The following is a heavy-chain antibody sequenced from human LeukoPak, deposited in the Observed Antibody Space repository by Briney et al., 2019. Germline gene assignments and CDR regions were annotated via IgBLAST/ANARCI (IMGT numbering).Heavy chain of an antibody. Sequence: GESLKISCKGSGYSFTSYWIGWVRQMPGKGLEWLGIIYPGDSDTRYSPSFQGQVTISADKSISTAYLQWSSLKASDTAMYYCARINDYSNRYFDYWGQGTLVTVSS. CDR3: ARINDYSNRYFDY. D-gene: IGHD4-11*01. V-gene: IGHV5-51*01. CDR2: IYPGDSDT. CDR1: GYSFTSYW. J-gene: IGHJ4*02.